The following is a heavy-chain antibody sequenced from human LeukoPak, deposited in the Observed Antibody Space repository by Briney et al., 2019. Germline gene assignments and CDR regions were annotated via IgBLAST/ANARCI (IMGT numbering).Heavy chain of an antibody. CDR2: VSAFNGHT. D-gene: IGHD6-19*01. V-gene: IGHV1-18*01. J-gene: IGHJ4*02. CDR3: ARALAVTGRGPRDFDF. Sequence: ASVRVSCKASNYTFTDYGINWVRQAPGQGLEWVGWVSAFNGHTFYAQKFQGRITITTDTSTSTAHMELRSLTSADTAVYYCARALAVTGRGPRDFDFWDQGTLVTVSS. CDR1: NYTFTDYG.